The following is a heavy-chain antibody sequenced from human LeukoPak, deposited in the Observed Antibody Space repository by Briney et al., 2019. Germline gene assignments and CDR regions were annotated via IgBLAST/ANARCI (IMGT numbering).Heavy chain of an antibody. J-gene: IGHJ5*02. V-gene: IGHV3-11*04. Sequence: GGSLRLSCAASGFTFSDYYMSWIRQAPGKGLEWVSYISRSGSTIYYADSVKGRFTISRDNAKNSLYLQMNSLRAEDTAVYYCARPPYSSSSFWFDPWGQGTLVTVSS. CDR3: ARPPYSSSSFWFDP. CDR2: ISRSGSTI. D-gene: IGHD6-6*01. CDR1: GFTFSDYY.